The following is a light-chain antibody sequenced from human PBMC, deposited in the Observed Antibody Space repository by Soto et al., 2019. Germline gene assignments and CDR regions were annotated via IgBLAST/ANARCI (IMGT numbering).Light chain of an antibody. CDR1: SSDVGSYNY. CDR2: EVT. CDR3: SSYRSSSTYV. Sequence: QSALTQPASVSGSPGQSITISCTGTSSDVGSYNYVSWHQQHPGQAPKLMIYEVTHRASGIPDRFSASKSGNTASLTISGLQAGDVADYYCSSYRSSSTYVFGTGTKLTVL. J-gene: IGLJ1*01. V-gene: IGLV2-14*01.